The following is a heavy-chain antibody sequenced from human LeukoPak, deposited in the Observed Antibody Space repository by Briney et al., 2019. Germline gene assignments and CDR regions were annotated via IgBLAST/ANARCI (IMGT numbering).Heavy chain of an antibody. J-gene: IGHJ4*02. V-gene: IGHV4-30-2*01. D-gene: IGHD3-22*01. CDR3: ARVTYYYDSSGYYLFDY. CDR1: GGSISSGGYY. CDR2: IYHSGST. Sequence: SQTLSLTCTVSGGSISSGGYYWSWIRQPPGKGLEWIGYIYHSGSTYYNPSLKSRVTISVDRSKNQFSLKLSSVTAADTAVYYCARVTYYYDSSGYYLFDYWGQGTLVTVSS.